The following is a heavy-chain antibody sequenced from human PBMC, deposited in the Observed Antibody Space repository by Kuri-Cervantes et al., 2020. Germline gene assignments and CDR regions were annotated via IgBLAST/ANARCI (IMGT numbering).Heavy chain of an antibody. J-gene: IGHJ4*02. Sequence: ASVKVSCKASGNTFTGDYIHWVRQAPGQGPEYMGWMNANRGDTNFPQKFQGRVTLTRDTSITTAYMELSGLISDDTAVYYCAREDCSGGGCHQDFGYWGQGTLVTVSS. CDR1: GNTFTGDY. CDR3: AREDCSGGGCHQDFGY. D-gene: IGHD2-15*01. CDR2: MNANRGDT. V-gene: IGHV1-2*02.